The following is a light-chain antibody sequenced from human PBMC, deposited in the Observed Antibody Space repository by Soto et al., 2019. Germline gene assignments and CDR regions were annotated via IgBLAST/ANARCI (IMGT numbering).Light chain of an antibody. Sequence: QSVLTQPASVSGSPGQSITISCTGTSSDVGYSDLVFWYQHHPGTAPKLIIYEATKRPSGVSNRFSGSKTANTASLTISGLQAGDEAEYYCCSYAGSSTYVFGTGTKVTVL. J-gene: IGLJ1*01. CDR1: SSDVGYSDL. CDR3: CSYAGSSTYV. CDR2: EAT. V-gene: IGLV2-23*01.